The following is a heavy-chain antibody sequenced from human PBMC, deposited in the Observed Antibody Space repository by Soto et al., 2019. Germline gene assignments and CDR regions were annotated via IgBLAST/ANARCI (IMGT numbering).Heavy chain of an antibody. J-gene: IGHJ6*03. Sequence: EVQLVESGGGLVQPGRSLRLACAASGFTFDQYTMHWVRQAPGKGLEWVSSITWHSGTIGYADSVKGRLTISRDNAKNALYLQMNSLRGEDTALYYCAKEMITFGDFNYYYMDVWGNGTTVTVSS. V-gene: IGHV3-9*01. CDR3: AKEMITFGDFNYYYMDV. CDR1: GFTFDQYT. CDR2: ITWHSGTI. D-gene: IGHD3-16*01.